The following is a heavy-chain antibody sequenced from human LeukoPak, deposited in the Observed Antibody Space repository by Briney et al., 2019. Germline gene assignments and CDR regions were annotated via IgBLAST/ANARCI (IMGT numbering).Heavy chain of an antibody. CDR1: GYTFTSYY. Sequence: ASVKVSCKASGYTFTSYYMHWVRQAPGQGLEWMGIINPSGGSTSYAQKFQGRVTMTRDTSTSTVYMELSSLRSEDTDVYYCARDRRIVVVPAAKGSPQYNWFDPWGQGTLVTVSS. D-gene: IGHD2-2*01. V-gene: IGHV1-46*01. CDR3: ARDRRIVVVPAAKGSPQYNWFDP. CDR2: INPSGGST. J-gene: IGHJ5*02.